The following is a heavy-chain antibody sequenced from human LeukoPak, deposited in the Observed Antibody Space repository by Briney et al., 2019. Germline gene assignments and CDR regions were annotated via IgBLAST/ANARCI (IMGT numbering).Heavy chain of an antibody. V-gene: IGHV1-69*05. Sequence: SVKVSCKASGGTFSSYAISWVRQAPGQGLEWMGGIIPIFGTANYAQKFQGRVTITTDESTSTAYMELSSLRSEDTAVYYCASGPITGDSSASPDDYWGQGTLVTVSS. CDR3: ASGPITGDSSASPDDY. CDR1: GGTFSSYA. J-gene: IGHJ4*02. D-gene: IGHD7-27*01. CDR2: IIPIFGTA.